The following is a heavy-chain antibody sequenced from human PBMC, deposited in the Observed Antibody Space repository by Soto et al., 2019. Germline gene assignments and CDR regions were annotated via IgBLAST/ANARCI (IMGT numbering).Heavy chain of an antibody. Sequence: QLQLQESGSGLVKPSQTLSLTCAVSGGSISSGGYSWSWIRQPPGKGLEWIGYIYHSGSTYYNPSLKSRVTISVDRSKNQCPLKLSSVTGADTAVYYCAGAFLSPDDFWSGYSAGDAFDIWGQGTMVTVSS. CDR3: AGAFLSPDDFWSGYSAGDAFDI. CDR2: IYHSGST. V-gene: IGHV4-30-2*01. J-gene: IGHJ3*02. CDR1: GGSISSGGYS. D-gene: IGHD3-3*01.